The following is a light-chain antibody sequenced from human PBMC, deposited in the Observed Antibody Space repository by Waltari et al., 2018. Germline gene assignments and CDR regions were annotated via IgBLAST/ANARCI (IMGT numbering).Light chain of an antibody. V-gene: IGLV1-44*01. CDR2: SYT. CDR3: AAWDYRLNIWV. CDR1: HSNLASNY. J-gene: IGLJ3*02. Sequence: QSVLTQPPSASETPGQSVTISCSRSHSNLASNYLYWYQQLPGSAPKLLMYSYTQRPSGVPDRFSGSKSGTSASLAISGLQSDDEADYYCAAWDYRLNIWVFGGGTKLTVL.